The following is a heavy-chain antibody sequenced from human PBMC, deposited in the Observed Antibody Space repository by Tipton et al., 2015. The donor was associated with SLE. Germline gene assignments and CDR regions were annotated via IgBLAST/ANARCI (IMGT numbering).Heavy chain of an antibody. D-gene: IGHD1-14*01. V-gene: IGHV1-46*01. Sequence: QSGAEVKKPGASVKVSCKASGYIFTTYYIHWVRQAPGQGLEWMGRINPSGGNTIYAQKFQGRVTMTRDTSTSTVYMELSSLRSEDTAVYFCARDHHLYYYYYMDVWGKGTTVTVSS. CDR1: GYIFTTYY. CDR2: INPSGGNT. J-gene: IGHJ6*03. CDR3: ARDHHLYYYYYMDV.